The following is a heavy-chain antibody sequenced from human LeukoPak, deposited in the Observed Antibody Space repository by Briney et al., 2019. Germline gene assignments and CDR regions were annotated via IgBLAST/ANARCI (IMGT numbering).Heavy chain of an antibody. CDR2: ISSRSSTI. CDR3: ARGTYGFDY. CDR1: GFTFSSYD. V-gene: IGHV3-48*02. D-gene: IGHD3-10*01. J-gene: IGHJ4*02. Sequence: GGSLRLSCAVSGFTFSSYDMNWVRQAPGKGLEWVSYISSRSSTIYYADSVKGRFTISRDNAKNSLYLQMNSLRDEGTAVYYCARGTYGFDYWGQGTLVTVSS.